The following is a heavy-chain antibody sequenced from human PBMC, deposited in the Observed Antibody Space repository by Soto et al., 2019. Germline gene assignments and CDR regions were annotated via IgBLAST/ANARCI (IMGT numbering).Heavy chain of an antibody. D-gene: IGHD2-21*02. J-gene: IGHJ4*02. CDR2: MTGSGGDI. CDR1: GLTFSIYA. CDR3: AKDAVYGDGLWLAAN. Sequence: GGSLRLSCAASGLTFSIYAMMWVRQPPGKGQEWVAGMTGSGGDIRYADSVKGRFTISKDNSKDTLYLQMSSLRAEDTAMYYCAKDAVYGDGLWLAANWGQGTLVTVSS. V-gene: IGHV3-23*01.